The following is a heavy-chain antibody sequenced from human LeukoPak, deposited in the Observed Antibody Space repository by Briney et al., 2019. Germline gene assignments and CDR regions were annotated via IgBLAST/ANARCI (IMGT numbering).Heavy chain of an antibody. CDR1: GGSFSGYY. V-gene: IGHV4-34*01. CDR3: ARDNNGYYYP. Sequence: SETLSLTCAVYGGSFSGYYWNWIRQPPGKGLEWIGEINHSGSTNYNPSLKSRVTISVDTSKNQFSLKLSSVTAADTAVYYCARDNNGYYYPWGQGTLVTVSS. D-gene: IGHD3-22*01. CDR2: INHSGST. J-gene: IGHJ5*02.